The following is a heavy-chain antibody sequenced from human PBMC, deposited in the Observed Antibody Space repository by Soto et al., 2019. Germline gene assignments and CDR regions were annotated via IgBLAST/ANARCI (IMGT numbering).Heavy chain of an antibody. J-gene: IGHJ5*02. V-gene: IGHV1-8*01. Sequence: ASVKVSCKASGYSFTNNDVSWVRQATGQGLEWMGWMNPGSGDTGYAQKFQGRVTMTRDIYITTAYMELSSLRSDGTAIYYCARMATFGSLNWFDPWGQGTLVTVSS. D-gene: IGHD3-16*01. CDR1: GYSFTNND. CDR2: MNPGSGDT. CDR3: ARMATFGSLNWFDP.